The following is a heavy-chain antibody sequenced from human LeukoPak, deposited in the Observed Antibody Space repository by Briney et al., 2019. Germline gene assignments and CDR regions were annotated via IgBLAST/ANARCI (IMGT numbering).Heavy chain of an antibody. CDR2: ISGSGGST. CDR3: AKKSPWNYYDY. J-gene: IGHJ4*02. CDR1: GFTFSTYA. Sequence: GGSLRLSCAASGFTFSTYAMSWVRQAPGKGLEWVSAISGSGGSTYNADSVKGRFTISRDNSKNTLYVQMNSLRVEDTAVYYCAKKSPWNYYDYWGQGTLVTVSS. D-gene: IGHD5-12*01. V-gene: IGHV3-23*01.